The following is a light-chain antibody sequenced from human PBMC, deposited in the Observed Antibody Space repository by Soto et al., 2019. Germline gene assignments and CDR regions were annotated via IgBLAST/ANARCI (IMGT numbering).Light chain of an antibody. CDR3: QQFNSFPLT. CDR1: QDIVSA. V-gene: IGKV1-13*02. J-gene: IGKJ4*01. CDR2: EAS. Sequence: ALQLTQSPSSLSASVGDRVTITCRASQDIVSALAWYQQKPGTAPKLLIYEASSLESGVPSRFSGSGSGTDFTLTISSLQHEDFATYCCQQFNSFPLTFGGETRVEIK.